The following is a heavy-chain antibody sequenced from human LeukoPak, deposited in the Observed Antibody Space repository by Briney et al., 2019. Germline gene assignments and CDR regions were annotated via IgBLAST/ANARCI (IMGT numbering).Heavy chain of an antibody. V-gene: IGHV3-53*01. CDR3: ARQRRYWTSDTCYSGHDY. J-gene: IGHJ4*02. CDR2: IYSGGNT. D-gene: IGHD2-15*01. CDR1: GLTVSSNY. Sequence: TGGSLRLSCAASGLTVSSNYMSWVRQAPGKGLEFVSIIYSGGNTYYADSMKGRFTISRDNSKNTLYLQMNNLRAEDTAVYFCARQRRYWTSDTCYSGHDYWGQGTLVTVSS.